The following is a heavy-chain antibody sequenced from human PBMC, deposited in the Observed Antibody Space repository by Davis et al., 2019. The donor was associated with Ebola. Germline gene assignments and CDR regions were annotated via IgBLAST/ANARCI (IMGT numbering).Heavy chain of an antibody. Sequence: MPSETLSLTCTVSGGSISSYYWSWIRQPPGKGLEWIGYIYYGGSTNYNPSLKSRVTISVDTSRNQFSLKLSSVTAADTAVYYCARGDDFWSGYYGRYYYYGMDVWGQGTTVTVSS. CDR3: ARGDDFWSGYYGRYYYYGMDV. D-gene: IGHD3-3*01. V-gene: IGHV4-59*01. CDR2: IYYGGST. CDR1: GGSISSYY. J-gene: IGHJ6*02.